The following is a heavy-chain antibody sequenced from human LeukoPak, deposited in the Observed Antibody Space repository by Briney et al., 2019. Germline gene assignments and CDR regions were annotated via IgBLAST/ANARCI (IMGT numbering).Heavy chain of an antibody. J-gene: IGHJ3*02. CDR3: VRNDGDDAFDI. CDR1: GFTFSGYS. D-gene: IGHD4-17*01. Sequence: PGGSLRLSCAASGFTFSGYSMNWFRQAPGRGLEWVSYISSTSTTIYYKDSVKGRFTISRDNAKNSLYLHMTSLRVEDTAVYYCVRNDGDDAFDIWGQGTMDTVSS. CDR2: ISSTSTTI. V-gene: IGHV3-48*01.